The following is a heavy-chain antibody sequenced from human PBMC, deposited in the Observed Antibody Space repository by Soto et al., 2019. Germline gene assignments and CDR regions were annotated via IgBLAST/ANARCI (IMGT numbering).Heavy chain of an antibody. V-gene: IGHV4-4*02. CDR1: GRSIRSNNW. Sequence: PSETLSLTCAVSGRSIRSNNWWSWVRQSPGKGLEWIGEIFHSGSTHYNPSLKTRVTISVDRSKNEVSLQMNSMTPADTAMYYCVKEKAVIVSPTIRDPPHDGFDVWGRGTMVT. D-gene: IGHD1-26*01. J-gene: IGHJ3*01. CDR2: IFHSGST. CDR3: VKEKAVIVSPTIRDPPHDGFDV.